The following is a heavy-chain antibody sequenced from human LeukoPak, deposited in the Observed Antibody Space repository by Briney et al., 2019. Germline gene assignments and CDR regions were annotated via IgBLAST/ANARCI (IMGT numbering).Heavy chain of an antibody. V-gene: IGHV4-39*01. J-gene: IGHJ4*02. CDR2: ISYSGSA. Sequence: SETLSLTCTVSGGSISSSTYSWGWIRQPPGKGLEWIGSISYSGSAYYNPSLKSRVTISVDTSKNQCSLNLSSVTAADTAIYYCARRHDSTGYYSAALTRYCFDYWGQGTLVTVSS. D-gene: IGHD3-22*01. CDR1: GGSISSSTYS. CDR3: ARRHDSTGYYSAALTRYCFDY.